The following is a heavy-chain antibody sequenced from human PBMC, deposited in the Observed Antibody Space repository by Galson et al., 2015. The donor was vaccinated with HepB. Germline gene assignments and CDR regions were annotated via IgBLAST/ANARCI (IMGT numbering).Heavy chain of an antibody. CDR3: AKDGRRAKYYYYNSSGNWYFDV. CDR2: IYSGGGT. CDR1: GFHVSSYY. J-gene: IGHJ2*01. Sequence: SLRLSCAVSGFHVSSYYMSWVRQAPGKGLEWVSVIYSGGGTSYADSVRGRFTISRDNYKNTVYLQINSLRAEDTAMYYCAKDGRRAKYYYYNSSGNWYFDVWGRGTLCTVSS. D-gene: IGHD3-22*01. V-gene: IGHV3-53*01.